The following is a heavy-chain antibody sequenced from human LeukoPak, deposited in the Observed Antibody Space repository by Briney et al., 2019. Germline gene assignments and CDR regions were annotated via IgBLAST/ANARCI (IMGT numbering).Heavy chain of an antibody. Sequence: GGSLRLSCAASGFTFDDYAMHWVRQAPGKGLEWVSGISWNSGSIGYADSVKGRFTISRDNAKNSLYLQMNSLRAEDTALYYCAKDPDRNYCSSTSCYRRRAAAFDYWGQGTLVTVSS. CDR3: AKDPDRNYCSSTSCYRRRAAAFDY. V-gene: IGHV3-9*01. CDR1: GFTFDDYA. J-gene: IGHJ4*02. CDR2: ISWNSGSI. D-gene: IGHD2-2*02.